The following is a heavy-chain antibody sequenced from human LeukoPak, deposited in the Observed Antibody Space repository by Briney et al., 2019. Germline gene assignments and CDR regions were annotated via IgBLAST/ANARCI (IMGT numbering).Heavy chain of an antibody. CDR2: ISTSGTYI. CDR3: ARALRDYYYDSAFHY. V-gene: IGHV3-21*04. J-gene: IGHJ4*02. CDR1: GFTFSTYS. D-gene: IGHD3-22*01. Sequence: GGSLRLSCAASGFTFSTYSMNWVRQAPGKGLEWVSSISTSGTYIYYADSLKGRFTISRDNAKNSLYLQMNSLRAEDTAVYYCARALRDYYYDSAFHYWGQGTLVTVSS.